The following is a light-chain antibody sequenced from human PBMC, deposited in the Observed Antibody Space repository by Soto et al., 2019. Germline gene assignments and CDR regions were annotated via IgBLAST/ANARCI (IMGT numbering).Light chain of an antibody. CDR3: QQYNNWPPIT. V-gene: IGKV3-15*01. J-gene: IGKJ5*01. Sequence: EIVMTQSPATLSVSPGERATLSCRASQSVSSNLAWYQQKPGQAPRLLIYGASTRATGIPARFSGSGSGTEFTLTIRSLQSEDLAVYYCQQYNNWPPITVGQGTRLEIK. CDR1: QSVSSN. CDR2: GAS.